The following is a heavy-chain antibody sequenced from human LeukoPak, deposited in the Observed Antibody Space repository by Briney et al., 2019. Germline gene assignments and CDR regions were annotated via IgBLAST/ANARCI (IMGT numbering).Heavy chain of an antibody. V-gene: IGHV3-7*01. CDR2: IKQDGSEK. CDR1: GFTFSSHW. J-gene: IGHJ4*02. Sequence: GGSLRLSCAASGFTFSSHWMNWARQAPGKGLEWVANIKQDGSEKYYVDSVKGRFTISRDNAKNSLYLQMNILRAEDTAVYYCARDHTVGQWPTHFDYWGQGILVTVSS. D-gene: IGHD6-19*01. CDR3: ARDHTVGQWPTHFDY.